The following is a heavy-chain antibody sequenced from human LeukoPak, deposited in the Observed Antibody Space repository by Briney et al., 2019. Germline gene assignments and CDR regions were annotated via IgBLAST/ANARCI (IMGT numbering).Heavy chain of an antibody. D-gene: IGHD2/OR15-2a*01. V-gene: IGHV1-69*06. CDR1: GGTFSSYA. CDR2: IIPIFGTA. J-gene: IGHJ5*02. Sequence: GSSVKVSCKASGGTFSSYAISWVRQAPGQGLEWMGGIIPIFGTANYAQKFQGRVTITADKSTSTAYMELSSLRSEDTAVYYCARDRTTTTYNWLDPWGQGTLVTVSS. CDR3: ARDRTTTTYNWLDP.